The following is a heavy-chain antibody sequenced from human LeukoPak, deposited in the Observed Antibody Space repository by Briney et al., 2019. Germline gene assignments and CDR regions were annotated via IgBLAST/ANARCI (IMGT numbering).Heavy chain of an antibody. J-gene: IGHJ4*02. Sequence: PSETLSLTCTVSGASISRYYWSWIRQPPGKGLEWIGYSYSGNTNYNPSLKSRVTISVDTSKNQFSLQLTSVTAADTALYFCASRGVVRGISYYFDYWGRGALVTVSS. CDR3: ASRGVVRGISYYFDY. CDR1: GASISRYY. D-gene: IGHD3-10*02. CDR2: SYSGNT. V-gene: IGHV4-59*01.